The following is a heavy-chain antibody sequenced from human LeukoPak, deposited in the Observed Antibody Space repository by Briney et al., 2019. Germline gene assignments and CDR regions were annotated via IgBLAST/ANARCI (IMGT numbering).Heavy chain of an antibody. CDR3: ARDPRLYSSSWMYYFDY. J-gene: IGHJ4*02. V-gene: IGHV3-33*01. CDR1: GFTFSSYG. CDR2: IWYDGSNK. Sequence: GSLRLSCAASGFTFSSYGMHWVRQAPGKGPEWVAVIWYDGSNKYYADSVKGRFTISRDNSKNTLYLQMNSLRAEDTAVYYCARDPRLYSSSWMYYFDYWGQGTLVTVSS. D-gene: IGHD6-13*01.